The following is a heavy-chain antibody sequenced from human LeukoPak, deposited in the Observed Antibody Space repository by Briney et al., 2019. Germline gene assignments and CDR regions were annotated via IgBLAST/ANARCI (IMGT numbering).Heavy chain of an antibody. CDR2: ISYDGSNK. CDR1: GFTFSSYG. V-gene: IGHV3-30*18. J-gene: IGHJ4*02. Sequence: GGSLRLSCAASGFTFSSYGMHWVRQAPGKGLEWVAVISYDGSNKYYADSVKGRFTISRDNSKNTLYLQMNSLRAEDTAVYYCAKEIGAAAGRGFDYWGQGTLVTVSS. D-gene: IGHD6-13*01. CDR3: AKEIGAAAGRGFDY.